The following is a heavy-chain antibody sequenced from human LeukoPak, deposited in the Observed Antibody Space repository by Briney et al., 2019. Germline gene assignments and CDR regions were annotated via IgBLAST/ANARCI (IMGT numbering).Heavy chain of an antibody. V-gene: IGHV6-1*01. D-gene: IGHD3-10*01. J-gene: IGHJ4*02. CDR3: ARELGSHYYGSGSYPVGVFDY. CDR1: GDSVSSNSAA. CDR2: TYYRSKWYN. Sequence: SQTLSLTCAISGDSVSSNSAAWNWIRQSPSRGLEWLGRTYYRSKWYNDYAVSVKSRITINPDTSKNQFSLQLNSVTPEDTAVYYCARELGSHYYGSGSYPVGVFDYWGQGTLVTVSS.